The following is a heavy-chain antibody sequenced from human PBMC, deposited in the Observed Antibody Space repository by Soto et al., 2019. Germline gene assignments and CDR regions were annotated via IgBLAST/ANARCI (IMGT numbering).Heavy chain of an antibody. CDR3: ATLKTHPIFGPYNWFDP. Sequence: QVQLQESGPGLVKPSATLSLTCAVSGVSISSNNWWSWVRQPPGKGLEWIGETYHSGSTNYNPSPKPRVTISLHKSKNHFSLKLSSMTAADTAVYYCATLKTHPIFGPYNWFDPWGQGTLVTVSS. D-gene: IGHD3-3*01. CDR1: GVSISSNNW. J-gene: IGHJ5*02. V-gene: IGHV4-4*02. CDR2: TYHSGST.